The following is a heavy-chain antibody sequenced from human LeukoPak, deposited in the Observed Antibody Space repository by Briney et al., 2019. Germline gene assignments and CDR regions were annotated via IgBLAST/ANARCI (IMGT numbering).Heavy chain of an antibody. V-gene: IGHV4-39*01. CDR3: ARLITMSTPYYFDY. J-gene: IGHJ4*02. D-gene: IGHD3-10*02. CDR1: GGSISSSSYY. Sequence: PSETLSLTCTVSGGSISSSSYYWGWLRQPPGKGLEWIGSIYYSGSTYYNPSLKSRVTISVDTSKNQFSLKLSSVTAADTAVYYCARLITMSTPYYFDYWGQGTLVTVSS. CDR2: IYYSGST.